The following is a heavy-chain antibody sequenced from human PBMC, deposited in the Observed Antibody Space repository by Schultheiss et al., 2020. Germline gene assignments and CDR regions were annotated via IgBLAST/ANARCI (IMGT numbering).Heavy chain of an antibody. J-gene: IGHJ6*02. Sequence: GGSLRLSCAASGFTFSSYGMHWVRQAPGKGLEWVAVISYDGSNKYYADSVKGRFTISRDNSKNTLYLQMNSLRAEDTAVYYCAKDLEGGPTIFGVVIKLYYYYGMDVWGQGTTVTVSS. D-gene: IGHD3-3*01. CDR3: AKDLEGGPTIFGVVIKLYYYYGMDV. CDR1: GFTFSSYG. V-gene: IGHV3-30*18. CDR2: ISYDGSNK.